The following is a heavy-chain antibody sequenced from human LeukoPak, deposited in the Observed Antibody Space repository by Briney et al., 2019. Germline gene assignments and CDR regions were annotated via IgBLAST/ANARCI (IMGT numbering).Heavy chain of an antibody. V-gene: IGHV1-69*04. D-gene: IGHD6-19*01. CDR3: ITDQVLVAGQWLSGLPY. CDR1: GGTFSSYA. Sequence: ASVKVSCKASGGTFSSYAISWVRQAPGQGLEWMGRIIPILGIANYAQKFQGRVTITADKSTSTAYMELSSLRSEDTAVYYCITDQVLVAGQWLSGLPYWGQGTLVTVSS. J-gene: IGHJ4*02. CDR2: IIPILGIA.